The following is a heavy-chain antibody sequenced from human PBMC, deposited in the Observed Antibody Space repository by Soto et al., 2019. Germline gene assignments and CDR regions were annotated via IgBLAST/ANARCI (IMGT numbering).Heavy chain of an antibody. CDR1: GYTFTSYG. D-gene: IGHD6-19*01. Sequence: QVQLVQSGAEVKKPGASVRVSCKASGYTFTSYGISWVRKAPGQGLEWMGWISAYNGNTKYAQKLQGRVTMTTDTSTSTSYMEVRSLRSDDTAVYYCARDLAVGLVDYWGQGTLVTVSS. V-gene: IGHV1-18*01. J-gene: IGHJ4*02. CDR3: ARDLAVGLVDY. CDR2: ISAYNGNT.